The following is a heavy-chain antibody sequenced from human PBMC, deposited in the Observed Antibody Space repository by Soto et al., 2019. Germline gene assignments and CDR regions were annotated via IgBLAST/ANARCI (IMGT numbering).Heavy chain of an antibody. J-gene: IGHJ6*02. CDR3: AIEGNYYDSSGYYSYYYYGMDV. V-gene: IGHV3-48*02. Sequence: GGSLSLSCAASGFTFSSYSMNWVRQAPGKGLEWVSYISSSSSTIYYADSVKGRFTISRDNAKNSLYLQMNSLRDEDTAVYYCAIEGNYYDSSGYYSYYYYGMDVWGQGTTVTVSS. CDR2: ISSSSSTI. D-gene: IGHD3-22*01. CDR1: GFTFSSYS.